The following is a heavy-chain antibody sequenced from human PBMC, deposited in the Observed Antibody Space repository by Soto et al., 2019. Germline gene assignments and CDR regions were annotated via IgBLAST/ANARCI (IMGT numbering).Heavy chain of an antibody. CDR2: ISYDGSNK. Sequence: QVQLVESGGGVVQPGRSLRLSCAASGFTFSSYGMHWVRQAPGEGLEWVALISYDGSNKYYADSVKGRFTISRDYSKNTLYQQMTSLRAEDTAVYYCAKGPAIVLVPAAMNYYYGMDVWGQGTTVTVSS. D-gene: IGHD2-2*01. CDR1: GFTFSSYG. V-gene: IGHV3-30*18. J-gene: IGHJ6*02. CDR3: AKGPAIVLVPAAMNYYYGMDV.